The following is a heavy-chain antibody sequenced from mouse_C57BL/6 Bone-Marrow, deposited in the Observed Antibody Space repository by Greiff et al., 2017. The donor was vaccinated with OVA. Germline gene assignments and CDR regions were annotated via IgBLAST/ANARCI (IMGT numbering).Heavy chain of an antibody. CDR2: IDPTNDYT. CDR1: SYTFTSYT. CDR3: TRGYYFDY. Sequence: VKLMESGAELARPGASVKMSCKASSYTFTSYTIHWVKQRPGQGLEWIGYIDPTNDYTNYNQKFKGKATLTADKSSSTAYMQLSSLTSEDSAVYYCTRGYYFDYWGQGTTLTVSS. J-gene: IGHJ2*01. V-gene: IGHV1-4*01.